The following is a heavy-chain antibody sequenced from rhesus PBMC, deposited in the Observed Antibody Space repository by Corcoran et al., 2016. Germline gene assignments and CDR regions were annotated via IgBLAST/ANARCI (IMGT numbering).Heavy chain of an antibody. V-gene: IGHV4-165*02. CDR1: GGSISGYY. CDR2: IGGSGGVT. CDR3: GRTSGSQTSIFDY. D-gene: IGHD1-44*02. J-gene: IGHJ4*01. Sequence: QVQLQESGPELVKPAETLSLTCVGSGGSISGYYWHWIRHSPGKGLEWIGYIGGSGGVTYYYPSLRSRVTFSRDTSKNQFFLKLTSVTAADTAMYYCGRTSGSQTSIFDYWGQGVLVTVSS.